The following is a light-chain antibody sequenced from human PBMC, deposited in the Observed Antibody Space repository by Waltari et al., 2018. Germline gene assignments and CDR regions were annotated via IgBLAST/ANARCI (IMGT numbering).Light chain of an antibody. CDR3: QGRGGADDFWV. CDR2: DDS. J-gene: IGLJ3*02. CDR1: NIGSKS. Sequence: SYVLTQPPSVSVAPGQTASVTCTGSNIGSKSVHWYQQRPGQAPVLVVSDDSDRPSGIPDRFSGAKSGHTATLSISGVEAGDEADFYCQGRGGADDFWVFGGGTRLTVL. V-gene: IGLV3-21*02.